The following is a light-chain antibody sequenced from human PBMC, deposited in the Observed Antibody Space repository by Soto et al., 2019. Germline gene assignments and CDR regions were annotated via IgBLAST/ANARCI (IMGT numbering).Light chain of an antibody. CDR1: SSDVGGYNY. CDR3: SSYTSSSTPVV. J-gene: IGLJ2*01. Sequence: QSALTQPASVSGSPGQSITISCTGTSSDVGGYNYVSWYQQHPGKAPKLMIYDVSNRPSGVSNRFSGSKSGNTASLTISGRQAEDEAEYYCSSYTSSSTPVVFGGGTKLTVL. CDR2: DVS. V-gene: IGLV2-14*01.